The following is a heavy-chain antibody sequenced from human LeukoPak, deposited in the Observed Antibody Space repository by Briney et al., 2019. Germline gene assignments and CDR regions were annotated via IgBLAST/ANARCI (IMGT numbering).Heavy chain of an antibody. D-gene: IGHD3-22*01. CDR1: GLPFSSYR. CDR3: ARAPSEIGGYYPEYFRH. Sequence: GGSLTLSCAASGLPFSSYRKHWVRHARGKGRVWVSHIKSDGSTNYADSVKGRFTIYRDNAKNTVSLQMNSLRAEDTGVYYCARAPSEIGGYYPEYFRHWGQGTLVTVSS. V-gene: IGHV3-74*01. CDR2: IKSDGST. J-gene: IGHJ1*01.